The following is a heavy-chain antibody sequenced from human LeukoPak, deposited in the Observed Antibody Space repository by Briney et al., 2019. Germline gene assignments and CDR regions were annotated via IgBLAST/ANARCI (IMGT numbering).Heavy chain of an antibody. CDR1: GGSLSNYY. CDR2: ISYSGST. CDR3: ARGGYEARSYYFDY. Sequence: KPSETLSLTCTVSGGSLSNYYWSWIRQPPGKGLEWIGYISYSGSTDHNPSLKSRVTISVDTSKNQFSLRLSSVTAADTAIYYCARGGYEARSYYFDYWGQGTLVTVSS. D-gene: IGHD5-12*01. J-gene: IGHJ4*02. V-gene: IGHV4-59*01.